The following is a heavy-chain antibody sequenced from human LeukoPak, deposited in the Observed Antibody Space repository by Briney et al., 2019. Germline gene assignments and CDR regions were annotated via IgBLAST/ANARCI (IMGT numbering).Heavy chain of an antibody. Sequence: PGGSLRLSCAASGFTFSSYWMSWVRQAPGKGLEWVANIKQDGSEKYYVDSVKGRFTISRDNAKNSLYLQMNSLTDDDTAVYYCATAGQYRFDNWGQGTLVTVSS. J-gene: IGHJ5*02. CDR1: GFTFSSYW. CDR2: IKQDGSEK. V-gene: IGHV3-7*01. D-gene: IGHD6-19*01. CDR3: ATAGQYRFDN.